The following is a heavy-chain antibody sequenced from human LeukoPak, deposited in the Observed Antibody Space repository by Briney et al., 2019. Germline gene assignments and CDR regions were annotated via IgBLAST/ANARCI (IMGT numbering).Heavy chain of an antibody. J-gene: IGHJ4*02. D-gene: IGHD1-26*01. CDR3: ARDVGADF. CDR1: GFTFTDFY. CDR2: ISDSGTTV. Sequence: RAGGSLRLSCAASGFTFTDFYMTWIRQAPGKGLQWVAYISDSGTTVDYADSVKGRFSISRDNTENSLYLQMNSLRVEDTGFYYCARDVGADFWGQGTLVTVSS. V-gene: IGHV3-11*04.